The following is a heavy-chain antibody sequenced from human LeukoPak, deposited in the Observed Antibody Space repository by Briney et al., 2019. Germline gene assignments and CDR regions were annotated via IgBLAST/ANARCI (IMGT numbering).Heavy chain of an antibody. CDR2: IYYSGST. V-gene: IGHV4-59*08. CDR3: ARHRGNTWFDP. Sequence: SETLSLTCSVSGGSISGYYWSWIRQPPGKGLEWIGDIYYSGSTKYNSSLKSRVTISVDTSNNHFSLNLSSVTAADTAVYYCARHRGNTWFDPWGQGTLVTVSS. CDR1: GGSISGYY. J-gene: IGHJ5*02.